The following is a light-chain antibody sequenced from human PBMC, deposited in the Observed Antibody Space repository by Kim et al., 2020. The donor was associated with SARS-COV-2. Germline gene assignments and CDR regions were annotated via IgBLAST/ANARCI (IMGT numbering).Light chain of an antibody. Sequence: LSPGERATLSCRASQTVSSGYLAWYEQKPGQAPRLLIYGPSTRITGIPDRFSGSGSGTDFTLTISRLEPEDFAVYYCQHYGVSHYTFGQGPSWRS. J-gene: IGKJ2*01. CDR2: GPS. CDR1: QTVSSGY. CDR3: QHYGVSHYT. V-gene: IGKV3-20*01.